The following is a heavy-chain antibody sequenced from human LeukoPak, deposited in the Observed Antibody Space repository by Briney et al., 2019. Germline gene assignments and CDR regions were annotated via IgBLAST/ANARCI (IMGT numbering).Heavy chain of an antibody. CDR1: GGSISSGSNY. V-gene: IGHV4-39*07. CDR3: ARGRVASYYFSYYYYYMDV. CDR2: INHSGST. D-gene: IGHD1-26*01. Sequence: KPSETLSLTCTVSGGSISSGSNYWSWIRQPPGKGLEWIGEINHSGSTNYNPSLKSRVTISVDTSKNQFSLKLSSVTAADTAVYYCARGRVASYYFSYYYYYMDVWGKGTTVTVSS. J-gene: IGHJ6*03.